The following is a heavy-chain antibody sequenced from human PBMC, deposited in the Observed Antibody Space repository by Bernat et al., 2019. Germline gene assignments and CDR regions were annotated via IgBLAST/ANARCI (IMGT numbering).Heavy chain of an antibody. CDR2: ISYDGSNK. CDR1: GFTFSSYA. V-gene: IGHV3-30-3*01. CDR3: ARGSWQQLPSAIDY. J-gene: IGHJ4*02. Sequence: VQLVESGGGVVQPGRSLRLSCAASGFTFSSYAMHWVRQAPGKGLEWVAVISYDGSNKYYADSVKGRFTISRDNSKNTLYLQMNSLRAEATAVYYCARGSWQQLPSAIDYWGQGTLVTVSS. D-gene: IGHD6-13*01.